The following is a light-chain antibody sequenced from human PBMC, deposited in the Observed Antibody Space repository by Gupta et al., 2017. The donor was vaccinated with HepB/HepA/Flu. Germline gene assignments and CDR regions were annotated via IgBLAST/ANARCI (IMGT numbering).Light chain of an antibody. CDR2: DAS. CDR1: QDINNY. Sequence: IQMTQSPSSLSASVGDRVTITCQASQDINNYLNWYQQKPGKAPKLLISDASNWEAGVPSRFSGSGYGTHFTFTISGRQPEDIASYYCQQNEDLPIFTFGQGTKVEIK. CDR3: QQNEDLPIFT. J-gene: IGKJ3*01. V-gene: IGKV1-33*01.